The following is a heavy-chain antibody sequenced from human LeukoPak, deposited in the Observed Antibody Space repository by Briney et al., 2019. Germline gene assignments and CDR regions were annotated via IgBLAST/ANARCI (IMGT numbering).Heavy chain of an antibody. V-gene: IGHV3-66*01. CDR2: IYRGGST. D-gene: IGHD3-22*01. J-gene: IGHJ4*02. CDR1: GLTVSSNY. Sequence: GGSLRLSCAASGLTVSSNYMNWVRQAPGKGLEWVSVIYRGGSTYYADSVKGRFTISRDNSKNTLYLQMNSLRAEDTAVYYCARDYYYDSSGYRIVDYWGQGTLVTVSS. CDR3: ARDYYYDSSGYRIVDY.